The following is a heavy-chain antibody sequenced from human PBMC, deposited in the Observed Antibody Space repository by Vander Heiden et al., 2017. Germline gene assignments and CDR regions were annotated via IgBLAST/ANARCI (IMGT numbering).Heavy chain of an antibody. J-gene: IGHJ4*02. CDR2: IYFSGST. V-gene: IGHV4-39*01. CDR3: ARQGVNIPVDY. Sequence: QLQLQESGPGLVKPSETLSLTCTVSGASISSSSYYWGWIRQPPGKGLEWIGSIYFSGSTYYNPSLKRRVTISVDRSKNQFSLKLSSVTAADTAVYYCARQGVNIPVDYWGQGTLVTVSS. CDR1: GASISSSSYY. D-gene: IGHD2-21*01.